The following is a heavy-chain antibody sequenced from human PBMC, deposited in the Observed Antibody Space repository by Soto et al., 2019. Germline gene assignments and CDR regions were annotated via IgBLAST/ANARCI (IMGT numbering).Heavy chain of an antibody. CDR1: GFTFSSYG. CDR3: ARLPYYDILTGYYNVSYYYYYMDV. Sequence: GGSLRLSCAASGFTFSSYGMHWVRQAPGKGLEWVAVIWYDGSNKYYADSVKGRFTIPRDNSKNTLYLQMNSLRAEDTAVYYCARLPYYDILTGYYNVSYYYYYMDVWGKGTTVTVSS. J-gene: IGHJ6*03. CDR2: IWYDGSNK. D-gene: IGHD3-9*01. V-gene: IGHV3-33*01.